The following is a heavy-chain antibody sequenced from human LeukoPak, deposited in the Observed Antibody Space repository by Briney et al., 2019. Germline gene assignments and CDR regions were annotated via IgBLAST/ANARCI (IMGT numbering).Heavy chain of an antibody. Sequence: GGSLRLSCAASGFTFSHYGMHWVRQAPGQGLEWVAVISVDGSKEYYADSVKGRFTISRDSSKNTLFLQMNRLRPEDAAVYYCAKAPVTTCRGAYCYPFDYWGQGTLVTVSS. J-gene: IGHJ4*02. CDR2: ISVDGSKE. V-gene: IGHV3-30*18. D-gene: IGHD2-21*01. CDR3: AKAPVTTCRGAYCYPFDY. CDR1: GFTFSHYG.